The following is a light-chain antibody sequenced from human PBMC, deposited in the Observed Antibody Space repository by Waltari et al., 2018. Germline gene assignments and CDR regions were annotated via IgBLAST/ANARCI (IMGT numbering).Light chain of an antibody. V-gene: IGKV3D-15*01. CDR3: QHYSDLPLT. Sequence: EIVMTQSPATLSVSPGEGATLSCRSSQNVANNLAWYQQKSCQAPRLLIYVASTRATGIPVRFSGSGSGTEFALTISSLQSEDSAVYYCQHYSDLPLTFGGGTKVEI. CDR1: QNVANN. J-gene: IGKJ4*01. CDR2: VAS.